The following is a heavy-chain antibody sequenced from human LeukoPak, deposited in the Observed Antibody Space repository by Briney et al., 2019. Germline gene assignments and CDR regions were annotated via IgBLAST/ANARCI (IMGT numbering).Heavy chain of an antibody. Sequence: GGSLRLSCAASGFTFSDYYMSWIRQAPGKGLEWVSDISSSGSTINYADSVKGRVTISRDNAKNSLYLQMNSLKAEDTAVYYCARLDGSIKYSRGYWGQGTLVTVSS. CDR1: GFTFSDYY. CDR3: ARLDGSIKYSRGY. D-gene: IGHD6-6*01. CDR2: ISSSGSTI. V-gene: IGHV3-11*04. J-gene: IGHJ4*02.